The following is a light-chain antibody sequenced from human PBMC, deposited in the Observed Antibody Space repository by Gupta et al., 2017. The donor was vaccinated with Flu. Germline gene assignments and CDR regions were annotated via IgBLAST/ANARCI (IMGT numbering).Light chain of an antibody. CDR3: QHDGNIPFT. Sequence: GIFNRDTGIPDRFSGSGSGTDFTLTISRREPEDFAVYYCQHDGNIPFTFGRGTKVEIK. V-gene: IGKV3-20*01. J-gene: IGKJ4*01. CDR2: GIF.